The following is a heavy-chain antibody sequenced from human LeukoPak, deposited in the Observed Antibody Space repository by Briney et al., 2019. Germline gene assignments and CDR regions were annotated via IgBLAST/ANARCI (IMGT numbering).Heavy chain of an antibody. D-gene: IGHD7-27*01. Sequence: SETLSLTCTVSGGSISSGDYYWSWIRQPPGKGLEWIGYIYYSGSTYYNPSLKSRVTISVDTSKNQFSLKLSSVTAADMAVYYCAREVTRDEHRDYWGQGTLVTVSS. V-gene: IGHV4-30-4*08. CDR1: GGSISSGDYY. CDR2: IYYSGST. CDR3: AREVTRDEHRDY. J-gene: IGHJ4*02.